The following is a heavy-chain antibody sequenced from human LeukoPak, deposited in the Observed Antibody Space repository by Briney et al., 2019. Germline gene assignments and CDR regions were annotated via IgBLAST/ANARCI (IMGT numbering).Heavy chain of an antibody. V-gene: IGHV1-2*02. CDR1: GYTFTGYY. CDR3: ARFETTSYYYGSGSYYRY. J-gene: IGHJ4*02. D-gene: IGHD3-10*01. CDR2: INPNSDGS. Sequence: ASVKVSCKSSGYTFTGYYMHWMRQAPGQGHEWMGWINPNSDGSDYAQKYQGRVTMTRDTSISTAYMELSRLRSDDTAVYYCARFETTSYYYGSGSYYRYWGQGTLVTVSS.